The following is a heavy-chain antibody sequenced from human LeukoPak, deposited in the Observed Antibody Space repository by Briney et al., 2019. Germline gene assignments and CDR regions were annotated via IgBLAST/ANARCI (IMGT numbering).Heavy chain of an antibody. V-gene: IGHV1-69*06. Sequence: SVKVSCKASGYTFTSYGISWVRQAPGQGLEWMGGIIPIFGTANYAQKFQGRVTIAADKSTSTAYMELSSLRSEDTAVYYCARGPLGSYSPDYWGQGTLVTVSS. CDR3: ARGPLGSYSPDY. CDR2: IIPIFGTA. CDR1: GYTFTSYG. D-gene: IGHD1-26*01. J-gene: IGHJ4*02.